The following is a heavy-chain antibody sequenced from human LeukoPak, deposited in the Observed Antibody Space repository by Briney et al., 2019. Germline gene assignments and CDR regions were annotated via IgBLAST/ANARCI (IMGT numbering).Heavy chain of an antibody. CDR2: ISWNSGSI. J-gene: IGHJ4*02. D-gene: IGHD2-2*01. Sequence: GRSLRLSCSASGFTFDDYAMHWVRQATGKGLELVSGISWNSGSIGYADSVKGRFTISRDNAKNSLYLQMNSLRAEDTALYYCAKEGRPAAPFFDYWGQGTLVTVSS. CDR3: AKEGRPAAPFFDY. CDR1: GFTFDDYA. V-gene: IGHV3-9*01.